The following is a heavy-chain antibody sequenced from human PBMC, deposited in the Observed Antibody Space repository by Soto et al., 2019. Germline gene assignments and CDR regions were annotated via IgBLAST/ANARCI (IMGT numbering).Heavy chain of an antibody. CDR2: IYYSGST. CDR3: ARVGTVVKEFDY. J-gene: IGHJ4*02. D-gene: IGHD2-21*01. CDR1: GGSVSSGSYY. V-gene: IGHV4-61*01. Sequence: SETLSLTCTVFGGSVSSGSYYWSWIRQPPGKGLEWIGYIYYSGSTNYNPSLKSRVTISVDTSKNQFSLKLSSVTAADTAVYYCARVGTVVKEFDYWGQGTLVTVSS.